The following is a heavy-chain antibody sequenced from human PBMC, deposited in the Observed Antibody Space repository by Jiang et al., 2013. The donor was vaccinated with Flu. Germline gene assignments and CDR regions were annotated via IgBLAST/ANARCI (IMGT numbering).Heavy chain of an antibody. CDR2: MYDSGSI. CDR3: ARDQIAGNSGHYFDY. D-gene: IGHD4-23*01. CDR1: VAPSIIIT. J-gene: IGHJ4*02. V-gene: IGHV4-59*01. Sequence: GLVKPSETLSLTCTVSVAPSIIITGAGSGSPQGRDWSWIGYMYDSGSINYNPSLKSRVTISVDTSKNQFSLKLNSVTAADTAVYYCARDQIAGNSGHYFDYWGQGTLVTVSP.